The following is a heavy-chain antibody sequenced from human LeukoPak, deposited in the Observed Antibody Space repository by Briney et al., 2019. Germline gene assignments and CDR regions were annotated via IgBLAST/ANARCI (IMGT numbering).Heavy chain of an antibody. CDR2: IYTSGST. J-gene: IGHJ4*02. V-gene: IGHV4-61*02. CDR3: ARVLQRAFFDY. D-gene: IGHD3-3*02. Sequence: SQTLSLTCTVSGGSIGSGSYYWSWIRQPAGKGLEWIGRIYTSGSTNYNPSLKSRVTISVDTSKNQFSLKLSSVTAADTAVYYCARVLQRAFFDYWGQGTLVTVSS. CDR1: GGSIGSGSYY.